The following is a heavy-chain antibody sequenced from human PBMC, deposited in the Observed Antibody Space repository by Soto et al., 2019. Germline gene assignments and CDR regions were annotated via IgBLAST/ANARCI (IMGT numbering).Heavy chain of an antibody. D-gene: IGHD5-18*01. CDR1: GFTFSSYA. Sequence: RRLSCAASGFTFSSYAMSWVRQAPGKGLEWVSAISGSGGSTYYADSVKGRFTISRDNSKNTLYLQMNSLRAEDTAVYYCAKVDTAMVRGYFDYWGQGTLVTVSS. V-gene: IGHV3-23*01. CDR3: AKVDTAMVRGYFDY. CDR2: ISGSGGST. J-gene: IGHJ4*02.